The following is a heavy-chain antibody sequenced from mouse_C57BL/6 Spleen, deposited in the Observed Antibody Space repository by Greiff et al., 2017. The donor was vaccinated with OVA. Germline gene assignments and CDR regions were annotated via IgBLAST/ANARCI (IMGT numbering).Heavy chain of an antibody. J-gene: IGHJ4*01. D-gene: IGHD2-10*02. CDR2: IDPSDSYT. CDR3: ARGYDYYAMDY. CDR1: GYTFTSYW. V-gene: IGHV1-50*01. Sequence: QVQLQQPGAELVKPGASVKLSCKASGYTFTSYWMQWVKQRPGQGLEWIGEIDPSDSYTNYNQKFKGKATLTVDTSSSTAYMQLISLTSEDSAVYYCARGYDYYAMDYWGQGTSVTVSS.